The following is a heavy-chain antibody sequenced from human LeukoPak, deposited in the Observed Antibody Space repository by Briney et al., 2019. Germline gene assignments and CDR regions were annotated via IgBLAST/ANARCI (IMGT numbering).Heavy chain of an antibody. CDR3: ARLVRAFDY. J-gene: IGHJ4*02. CDR1: GGSITTYY. D-gene: IGHD1-26*01. V-gene: IGHV4-59*08. Sequence: KPSETLSLTCTVSGGSITTYYWSWIRQPPGKGLEWIGYVYYSGSTNYNPSLKNRVTISLDTSNNQFSLKLNSVTAADTAVYYCARLVRAFDYWGQGTLVTVSS. CDR2: VYYSGST.